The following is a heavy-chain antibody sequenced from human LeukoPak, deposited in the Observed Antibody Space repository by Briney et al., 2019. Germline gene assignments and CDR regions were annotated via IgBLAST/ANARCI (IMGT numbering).Heavy chain of an antibody. CDR3: AKDRCSSTSCYDGTNYFDY. CDR2: ISYDGSNK. J-gene: IGHJ4*02. Sequence: GGSLRLSCAASGFTFSSYGMHWVRQAPGKGLEWVAVISYDGSNKYYTDSVKGRFTISRDNSKNTLYLQMNSLRAEDTAVYYCAKDRCSSTSCYDGTNYFDYWGQGTLVTVSS. CDR1: GFTFSSYG. V-gene: IGHV3-30*18. D-gene: IGHD2-2*01.